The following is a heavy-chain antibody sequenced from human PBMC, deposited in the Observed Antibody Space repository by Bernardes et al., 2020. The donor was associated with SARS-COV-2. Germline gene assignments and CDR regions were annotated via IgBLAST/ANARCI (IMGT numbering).Heavy chain of an antibody. CDR1: GYSFIDYN. J-gene: IGHJ4*02. V-gene: IGHV1-2*02. Sequence: ASVKVSCKASGYSFIDYNIHWVRQAPGQGLEWMGGIQTYNGDTNFAQKFQGRVTMIRDTSTATVHMELRRLTSDDTAVHYCTRGHDYAYDKWGQGALVTVST. D-gene: IGHD2-2*01. CDR2: IQTYNGDT. CDR3: TRGHDYAYDK.